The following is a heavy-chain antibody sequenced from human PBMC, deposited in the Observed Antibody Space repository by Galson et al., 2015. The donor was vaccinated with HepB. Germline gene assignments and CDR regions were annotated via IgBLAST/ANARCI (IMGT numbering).Heavy chain of an antibody. CDR3: ARKGYYGSGSYSGAFDI. Sequence: SVKVSCKASGYTFTSHGISWVRQAPGQGLEWMGWISAYNGNTNYAQKLQGRVTMTTDTSTSTAYMELRSLRSDDTAVYYCARKGYYGSGSYSGAFDIWGQGTMVTVSS. D-gene: IGHD3-10*01. V-gene: IGHV1-18*01. CDR2: ISAYNGNT. J-gene: IGHJ3*02. CDR1: GYTFTSHG.